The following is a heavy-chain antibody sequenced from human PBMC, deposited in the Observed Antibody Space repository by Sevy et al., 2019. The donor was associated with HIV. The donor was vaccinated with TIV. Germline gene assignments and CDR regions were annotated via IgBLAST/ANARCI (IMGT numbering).Heavy chain of an antibody. CDR2: ISAYSGDT. CDR1: GYSFTTYG. CDR3: ASYSNYDYFDY. J-gene: IGHJ4*02. V-gene: IGHV1-18*01. D-gene: IGHD4-4*01. Sequence: ASVKVSCKASGYSFTTYGISWVRQAPRQGLEWMGWISAYSGDTNYAETFQDRISLTMDTSTTTAYMDLRSPRPGDTAVYYCASYSNYDYFDYWGQGTLVTVSS.